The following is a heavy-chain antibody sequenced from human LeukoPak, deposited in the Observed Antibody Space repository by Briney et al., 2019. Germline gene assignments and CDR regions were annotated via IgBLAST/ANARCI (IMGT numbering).Heavy chain of an antibody. CDR2: IYYSGST. Sequence: SETLSLTCTVSGGSISSYYWSWIRQPPGKGLEWIGYIYYSGSTNYNPSLKSRVTISVDTSKNQFSLKLSSVTAADTAVYYCARLGYSGYDPCPDYWGQGTLVTVSS. CDR3: ARLGYSGYDPCPDY. V-gene: IGHV4-59*08. J-gene: IGHJ4*02. D-gene: IGHD5-12*01. CDR1: GGSISSYY.